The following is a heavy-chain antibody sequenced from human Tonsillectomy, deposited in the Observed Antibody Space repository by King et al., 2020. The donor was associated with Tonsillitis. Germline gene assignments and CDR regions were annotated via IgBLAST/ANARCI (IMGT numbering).Heavy chain of an antibody. Sequence: HVQLVESGGGVVQPGRSLRLSCAASGFTFSSYVMHWVRQAPGRGLEWVAIIWHGGGNKYYADSVKGRFTISRDNSKKTLYLQMNSLRAEDTAVYYCARDGGTGSYYDYFDYWGQGTLVSVSS. J-gene: IGHJ4*02. CDR3: ARDGGTGSYYDYFDY. CDR1: GFTFSSYV. D-gene: IGHD1-26*01. V-gene: IGHV3-33*01. CDR2: IWHGGGNK.